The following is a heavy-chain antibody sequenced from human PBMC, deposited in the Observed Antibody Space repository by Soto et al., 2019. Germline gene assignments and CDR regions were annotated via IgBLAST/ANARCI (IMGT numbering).Heavy chain of an antibody. D-gene: IGHD6-13*01. V-gene: IGHV4-59*01. CDR2: IYYSGIT. J-gene: IGHJ6*02. Sequence: SETLSLTCPVSGGSISSYYWSWIRQPPGKGLEWIGYIYYSGITNYNPSLKSRVTISVDTSKNQFSLKLSSVTAADTAVYYCASSNIAATGFYYYGMDVWGRGTTVTVSS. CDR3: ASSNIAATGFYYYGMDV. CDR1: GGSISSYY.